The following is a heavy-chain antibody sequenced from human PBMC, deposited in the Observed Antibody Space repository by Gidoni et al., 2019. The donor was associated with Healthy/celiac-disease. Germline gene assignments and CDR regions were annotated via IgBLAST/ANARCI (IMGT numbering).Heavy chain of an antibody. CDR2: INHSGST. V-gene: IGHV4-34*01. CDR3: ARGRGILRFFDP. D-gene: IGHD3-3*01. J-gene: IGHJ5*02. Sequence: QVQLQQWGAGLLKPSETLSLTCAVYGGSFSGYYWSWIRQPPGKGLEWIGEINHSGSTNYNPSLKSRVTISVDTSKNQFSLKLSSVTAADTAVYYCARGRGILRFFDPWGQGTLVTVSS. CDR1: GGSFSGYY.